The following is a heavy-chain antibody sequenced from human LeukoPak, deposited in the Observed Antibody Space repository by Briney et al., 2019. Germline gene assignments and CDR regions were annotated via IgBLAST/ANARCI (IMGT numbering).Heavy chain of an antibody. CDR2: IFPSGGEI. J-gene: IGHJ4*02. V-gene: IGHV3-23*01. CDR1: GFTFSTFA. Sequence: GGSLRLSCAASGFTFSTFAMLWVRQPRGKGLEWVSSIFPSGGEIHYADSVKGRFTISRDISKNTLYLQMSSLRAEDTAVYYCARRAGGYSHPYDYWGQGVLVTVSS. CDR3: ARRAGGYSHPYDY. D-gene: IGHD4-23*01.